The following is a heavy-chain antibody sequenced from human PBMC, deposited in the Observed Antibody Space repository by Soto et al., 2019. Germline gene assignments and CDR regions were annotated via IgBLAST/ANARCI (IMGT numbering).Heavy chain of an antibody. CDR1: AYSFTSYW. CDR2: IYPGDSYT. V-gene: IGHV5-51*01. CDR3: ARRHVNMPGAAFDI. D-gene: IGHD2-2*01. J-gene: IGHJ3*02. Sequence: PGESLKISCKGSAYSFTSYWIGWVRQMPGKGLEWMGIIYPGDSYTRYSPSLQGQVTISAGNSISTASVQWSSLKAPDTAMYYCARRHVNMPGAAFDIWGKGTMVTVAS.